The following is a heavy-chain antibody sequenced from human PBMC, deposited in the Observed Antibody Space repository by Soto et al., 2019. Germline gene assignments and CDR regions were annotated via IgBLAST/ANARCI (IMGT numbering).Heavy chain of an antibody. CDR2: IYHGGTA. CDR3: ARVHVMVVAGSTFHY. V-gene: IGHV4-38-2*02. J-gene: IGHJ4*01. CDR1: GDSISEPSY. Sequence: PPERRSVTWTVSGDSISEPSYWAWRRQAPGKGAEWIASIYHGGTAFYSPSLESRISIWVDTSNNQFSMKLRSVTAEDTAVYYCARVHVMVVAGSTFHYSGHASLLTV. D-gene: IGHD2-15*01.